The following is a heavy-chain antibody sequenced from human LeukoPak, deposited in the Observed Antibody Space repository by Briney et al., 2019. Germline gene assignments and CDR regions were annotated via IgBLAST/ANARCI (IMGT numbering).Heavy chain of an antibody. CDR2: IIPIFGTA. CDR3: ARGGSHSNYGIFSY. Sequence: ASVKVSCKASGYTFTSYYMHWVRQAPGQGLEWMGGIIPIFGTANYAQKFQGRVTITADKSTSTAYMELSSLRSEDTAVYYCARGGSHSNYGIFSYWGQGTLVTVSS. J-gene: IGHJ4*02. D-gene: IGHD4-11*01. V-gene: IGHV1-69*06. CDR1: GYTFTSYY.